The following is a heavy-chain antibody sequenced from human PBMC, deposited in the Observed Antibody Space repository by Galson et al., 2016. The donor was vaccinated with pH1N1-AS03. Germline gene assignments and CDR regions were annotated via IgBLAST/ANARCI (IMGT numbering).Heavy chain of an antibody. J-gene: IGHJ6*02. CDR3: AKDRHDYRRHYFSGSDV. CDR1: GFTFTDFA. CDR2: TSSSGGST. Sequence: SLRLSCATSGFTFTDFAVSWVRQAPGRGLEWVSATSSSGGSTYYAESVKGRFTISRDYSKNTVDLQMNSLRAEDTAVYYCAKDRHDYRRHYFSGSDVWGQGTTVIASS. D-gene: IGHD4-11*01. V-gene: IGHV3-23*01.